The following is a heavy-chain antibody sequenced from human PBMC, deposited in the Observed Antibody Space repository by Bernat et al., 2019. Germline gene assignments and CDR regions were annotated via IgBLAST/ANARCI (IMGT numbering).Heavy chain of an antibody. Sequence: EVQLVESGGGLVQPGGSLRLSCAASGFTFSTYAMTWVRQAPGKWLEWLSGVSNSGGKTYYADSVKGRFTISRDNSKSTLHLQMISLRAEDSAVYYCAKGLGGNGIFYYYMDVWGKGTTVTVSS. V-gene: IGHV3-23*04. J-gene: IGHJ6*03. CDR3: AKGLGGNGIFYYYMDV. CDR1: GFTFSTYA. CDR2: VSNSGGKT. D-gene: IGHD3-16*01.